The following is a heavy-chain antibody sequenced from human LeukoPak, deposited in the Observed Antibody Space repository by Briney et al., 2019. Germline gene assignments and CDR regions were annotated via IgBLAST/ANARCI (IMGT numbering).Heavy chain of an antibody. CDR1: GFTFSSYS. J-gene: IGHJ4*02. Sequence: GGSLKLSCAASGFTFSSYSMSWVRQAPGKGLEWVSAISGSGGSTYYADSVKGRFTISRDNSKNTLYLQMNSLRAEDTAVYYCAKNLYYYDSSGPIPFDYWGQGTLVTVSS. V-gene: IGHV3-23*01. CDR2: ISGSGGST. D-gene: IGHD3-22*01. CDR3: AKNLYYYDSSGPIPFDY.